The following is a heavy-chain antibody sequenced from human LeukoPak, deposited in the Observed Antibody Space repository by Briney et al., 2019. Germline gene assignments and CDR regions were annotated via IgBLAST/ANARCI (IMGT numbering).Heavy chain of an antibody. J-gene: IGHJ4*02. D-gene: IGHD5-24*01. CDR2: IYYSGST. Sequence: SETLSLTCTVSGGSISSSSYYWGWIRQPPGKGLEWIGSIYYSGSTYYNPSLKSRVTISVDTSKNQFSLKLSSVTAADTAVYYCARHGSVEMVDYWGQGTLVTVSS. CDR3: ARHGSVEMVDY. CDR1: GGSISSSSYY. V-gene: IGHV4-39*01.